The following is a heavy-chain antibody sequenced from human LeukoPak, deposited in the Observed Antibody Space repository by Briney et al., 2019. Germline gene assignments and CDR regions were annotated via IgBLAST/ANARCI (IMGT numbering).Heavy chain of an antibody. D-gene: IGHD3-22*01. Sequence: PGGSLRLSCAASGFTFSSYAMSWVRQAPGKGLEWVSAISGSGGSTYYADSVKGRFTISRDNSKNTLYLQMNSLRAEDTAVYYCAKGHTWDRYYDIPISPLDYWGQGTLVTVSS. V-gene: IGHV3-23*01. J-gene: IGHJ4*02. CDR2: ISGSGGST. CDR3: AKGHTWDRYYDIPISPLDY. CDR1: GFTFSSYA.